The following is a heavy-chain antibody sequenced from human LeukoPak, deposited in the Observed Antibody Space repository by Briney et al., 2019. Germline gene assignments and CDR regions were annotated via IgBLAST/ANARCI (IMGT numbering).Heavy chain of an antibody. J-gene: IGHJ4*02. CDR2: IYSSGTT. V-gene: IGHV4-4*07. Sequence: KPSETLSLTCTVSGASVTTYYWSWIRHPAGKGLEWIGRIYSSGTTNYNLSLRGRVTMSLDTSRNQVSLKLSSVVAADTAMYYCARDYDKAFDYWGQGTLVTVSS. D-gene: IGHD3-16*01. CDR1: GASVTTYY. CDR3: ARDYDKAFDY.